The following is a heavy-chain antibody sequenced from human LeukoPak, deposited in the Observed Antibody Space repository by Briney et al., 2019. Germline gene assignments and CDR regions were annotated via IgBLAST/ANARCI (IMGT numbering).Heavy chain of an antibody. V-gene: IGHV3-7*01. D-gene: IGHD6-6*01. CDR1: GFTFSSYW. J-gene: IGHJ4*02. CDR3: ARWSQFGSSSVGAHHFDH. Sequence: RAGGSLRLSCAASGFTFSSYWMSWVRQALGKGLEWVANIEQDGSEKDYADSVKGRFTISRDNAKDSLYLQLNSLRAEDTAVYYCARWSQFGSSSVGAHHFDHWGQGTLVTFSS. CDR2: IEQDGSEK.